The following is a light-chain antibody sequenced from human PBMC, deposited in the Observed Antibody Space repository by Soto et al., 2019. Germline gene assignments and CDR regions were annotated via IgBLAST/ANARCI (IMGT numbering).Light chain of an antibody. V-gene: IGKV1-39*01. J-gene: IGKJ2*01. CDR1: QSISDY. CDR3: QQTYRFPYT. Sequence: DIQMTQSPSSLSASAGDRVTISCRASQSISDYLHWYQQRPGQAPKLLIYAASNLQSGVPSRFTGSESGTDFTLTISNLQPEDFATFYCQQTYRFPYTFGQGTKVDI. CDR2: AAS.